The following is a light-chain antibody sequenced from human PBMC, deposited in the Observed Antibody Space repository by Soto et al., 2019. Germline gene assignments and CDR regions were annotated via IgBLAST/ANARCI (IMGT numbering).Light chain of an antibody. Sequence: DIQMTQSPSSLSASVGDRVTITCRASQTITNYLNWYQQQSGKAPKLLIYATDTLQSGVPSRFSGSGSGTDYTLTISSLQPEDFATYYCQQSYNTPQTFGQGTRLEI. CDR2: ATD. CDR3: QQSYNTPQT. CDR1: QTITNY. V-gene: IGKV1-39*01. J-gene: IGKJ5*01.